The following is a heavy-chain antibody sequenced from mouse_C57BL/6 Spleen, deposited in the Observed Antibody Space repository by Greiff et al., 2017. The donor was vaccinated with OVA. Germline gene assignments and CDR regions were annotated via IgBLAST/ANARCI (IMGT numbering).Heavy chain of an antibody. CDR1: GYSITSGYY. J-gene: IGHJ2*01. D-gene: IGHD3-3*01. V-gene: IGHV3-6*01. CDR2: ISYDGSN. CDR3: ARKGYYFDD. Sequence: EVQLQQSGPGLVKPSQSLSLTCSVTGYSITSGYYWNWIRQFPGNQLEWMGYISYDGSNNYNPSLKNRISITRDTAKNQFFLKLNSVTTEDTATYYCARKGYYFDDWGQGTTLTVSS.